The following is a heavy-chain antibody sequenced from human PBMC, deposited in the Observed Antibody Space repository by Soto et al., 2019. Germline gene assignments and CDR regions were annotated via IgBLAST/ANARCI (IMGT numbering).Heavy chain of an antibody. J-gene: IGHJ4*02. V-gene: IGHV3-7*01. CDR2: IKQDGSEK. Sequence: GGSLRLSCAASGFTFSSYWMSWVRQAPGKGLEWVANIKQDGSEKYYVDSVKGRFTISRDNAKNSLYLQMNSLRAEDTAVYCCARAVGLDIVVVVAAPLDYWGQGTLVTVSS. CDR3: ARAVGLDIVVVVAAPLDY. CDR1: GFTFSSYW. D-gene: IGHD2-15*01.